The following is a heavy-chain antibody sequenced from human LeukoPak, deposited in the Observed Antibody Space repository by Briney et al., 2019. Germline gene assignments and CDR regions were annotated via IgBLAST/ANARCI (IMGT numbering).Heavy chain of an antibody. CDR1: GFTFRDHA. D-gene: IGHD3-22*01. Sequence: QAGGSLRLSCTASGFTFRDHAVSWVRQAPGKGLEWVGFIRSEAYSGTPEYAASVKGRFTISTDDSKSIAYLLMYSLKTEDTAVYYCARDPGGYYYDSSGYPYYFDYWGQGTLVTVSS. CDR3: ARDPGGYYYDSSGYPYYFDY. V-gene: IGHV3-49*04. CDR2: IRSEAYSGTP. J-gene: IGHJ4*02.